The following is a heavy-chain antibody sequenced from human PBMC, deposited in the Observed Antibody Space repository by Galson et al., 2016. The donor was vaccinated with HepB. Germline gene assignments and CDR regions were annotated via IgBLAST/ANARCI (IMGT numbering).Heavy chain of an antibody. D-gene: IGHD6-19*01. J-gene: IGHJ4*02. V-gene: IGHV3-30*18. CDR2: ISYDGTHK. Sequence: SLRLSCAASGFNFSTFGMHWVRQAPGKGLEWVTVISYDGTHKFYEDSVKGRFTISRDNSKQTLPLQMNSLRPEDTAVYYCVKAIRPGQWLAVFDSWGQGTLVTVSS. CDR1: GFNFSTFG. CDR3: VKAIRPGQWLAVFDS.